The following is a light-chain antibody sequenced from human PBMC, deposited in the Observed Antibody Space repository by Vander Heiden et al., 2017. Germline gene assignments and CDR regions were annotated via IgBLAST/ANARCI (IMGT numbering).Light chain of an antibody. CDR3: QSYDGTHVI. Sequence: FMLTQPPSVSDSPGKTVPISCTRSRRNVASAFVPWYHERPGSAPMIVMSENSRRPAGVPDRFSGSIDRSANAASLTISGLMTEDEADYFCQSYDGTHVIFGGGSRLTVL. CDR2: ENS. V-gene: IGLV6-57*04. CDR1: RRNVASAF. J-gene: IGLJ2*01.